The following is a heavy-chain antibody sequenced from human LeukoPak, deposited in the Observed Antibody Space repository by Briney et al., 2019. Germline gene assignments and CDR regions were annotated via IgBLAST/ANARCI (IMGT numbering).Heavy chain of an antibody. CDR3: AHHDFWSGHALDI. V-gene: IGHV3-66*01. Sequence: PGGSLRLSCAASESIVSGNYMTWVRQAPGKGLEWLSVIYTGGGTYYADSVKGRFTISRDTSKTTVYLQMNSLRGDDTAIYYCAHHDFWSGHALDIWGQGTMVTVSS. D-gene: IGHD3-3*01. CDR2: IYTGGGT. J-gene: IGHJ3*02. CDR1: ESIVSGNY.